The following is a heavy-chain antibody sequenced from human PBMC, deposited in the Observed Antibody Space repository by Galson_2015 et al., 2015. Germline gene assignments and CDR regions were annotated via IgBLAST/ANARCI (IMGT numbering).Heavy chain of an antibody. CDR2: ISSSSSYI. Sequence: SLRLSCAASGFTFSSYRMNWVRQAPGKGLEWVSSISSSSSYIYYADSVKGRFTISRANAKNSLYLQMNSLRAEDTAVYYCARSRVMVPAAIGAFDIWGQGTMVTVSS. CDR3: ARSRVMVPAAIGAFDI. J-gene: IGHJ3*02. D-gene: IGHD2-2*02. CDR1: GFTFSSYR. V-gene: IGHV3-21*01.